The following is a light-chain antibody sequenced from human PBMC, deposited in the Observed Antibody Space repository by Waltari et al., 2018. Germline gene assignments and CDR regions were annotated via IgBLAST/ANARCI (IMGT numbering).Light chain of an antibody. V-gene: IGKV1-33*01. CDR2: DAS. J-gene: IGKJ4*01. Sequence: DLQMTHSPSSLSASVGDRVTINCQASHDINNELSWYQQKPVKAPKLLVYDASTLEAGVPSRFSGSGSGTDFTFTLSSLQPEDIATYYCQQYDNIPITFGGGTRVEI. CDR3: QQYDNIPIT. CDR1: HDINNE.